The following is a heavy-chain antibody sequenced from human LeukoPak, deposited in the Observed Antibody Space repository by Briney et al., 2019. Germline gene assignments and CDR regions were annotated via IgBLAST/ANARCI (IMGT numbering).Heavy chain of an antibody. D-gene: IGHD7-27*01. CDR1: GLTFSSAW. V-gene: IGHV3-74*01. J-gene: IGHJ4*02. CDR3: ATDYWGSLNY. Sequence: PGGSLRLSCAVAGLTFSSAWMHWVRQVPGKGLVWVSRINTDGSGTSYADSIMGRFTISRDNAKNTLYLQMNSLRAEDAAIYYCATDYWGSLNYWGQGTLVTVSS. CDR2: INTDGSGT.